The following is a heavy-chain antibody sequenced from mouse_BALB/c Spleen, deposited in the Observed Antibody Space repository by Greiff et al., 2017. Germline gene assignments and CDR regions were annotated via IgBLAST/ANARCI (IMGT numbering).Heavy chain of an antibody. D-gene: IGHD2-4*01. CDR1: GFNIKDTY. V-gene: IGHV14-3*02. CDR2: IDPANGNT. Sequence: VQLQQSGAELVKPGASVKLSCTASGFNIKDTYMHWVKQRPEQGLEWIGRIDPANGNTKYDPKFQGKATITADTSSNTAYLQLSSLTSEDTAVYYCARSGYDYGYYAMDYWGQGTSVTVSS. CDR3: ARSGYDYGYYAMDY. J-gene: IGHJ4*01.